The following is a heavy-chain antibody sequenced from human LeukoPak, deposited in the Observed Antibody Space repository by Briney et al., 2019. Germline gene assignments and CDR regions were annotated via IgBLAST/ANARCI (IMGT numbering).Heavy chain of an antibody. CDR1: GFTFSSYG. V-gene: IGHV3-30*18. J-gene: IGHJ1*01. CDR3: AKDRSGWYGEYFQH. CDR2: ISYDGSNK. Sequence: SGGSLRLSCAASGFTFSSYGMHWVRQAPGKGLEWVAVISYDGSNKYYADSEKGRFTISRDNSKNTLYLQMNSLRAEETAVYYCAKDRSGWYGEYFQHWGQGTLVTVSS. D-gene: IGHD6-19*01.